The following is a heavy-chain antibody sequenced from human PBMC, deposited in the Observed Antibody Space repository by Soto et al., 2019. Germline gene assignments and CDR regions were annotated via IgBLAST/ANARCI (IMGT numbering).Heavy chain of an antibody. D-gene: IGHD3-9*01. CDR1: EFSFSSYA. J-gene: IGHJ4*02. Sequence: VHLVESGGGVGQPGGSLRLSCAASEFSFSSYAMHWIRQAPGKGLEWVAVNSFDGNIIHYADSVKGRFIIPRDNSKNTLYLQMHSLSGEDTAVYYCARTFDTITYYFDYWGQGTLVTVSS. CDR3: ARTFDTITYYFDY. V-gene: IGHV3-30-3*01. CDR2: NSFDGNII.